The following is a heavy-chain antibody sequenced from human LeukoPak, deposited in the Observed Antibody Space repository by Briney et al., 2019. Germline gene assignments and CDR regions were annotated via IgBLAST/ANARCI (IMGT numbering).Heavy chain of an antibody. CDR3: ANLESGSGLVVPAAMGLTYFDY. CDR1: GFTFSSYG. Sequence: HPGGSLRLSCAASGFTFSSYGMHWVRQAPGKGLEWVAVISYDGSNKYYADSVKGRFTISRDNSKNTLYLQMNSLRAEDTAVYYCANLESGSGLVVPAAMGLTYFDYWGQGTLVTVSS. D-gene: IGHD2-2*01. J-gene: IGHJ4*02. CDR2: ISYDGSNK. V-gene: IGHV3-30*18.